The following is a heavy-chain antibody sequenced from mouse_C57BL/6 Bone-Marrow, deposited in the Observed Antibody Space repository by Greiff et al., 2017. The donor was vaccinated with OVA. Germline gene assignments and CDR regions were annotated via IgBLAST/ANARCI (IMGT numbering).Heavy chain of an antibody. CDR1: GYTFTSYW. CDR2: IYPGSGST. CDR3: ALVITTVVARYFDV. Sequence: QVQLQQPGAELVKPGASVKMSCKASGYTFTSYWITWVKQRPGQGLEWIGDIYPGSGSTNYNQKFKSKATLTVDTSSSTAYMQLRSLTSEDSAVYYCALVITTVVARYFDVWGTGTTVTVSS. D-gene: IGHD1-1*01. J-gene: IGHJ1*03. V-gene: IGHV1-55*01.